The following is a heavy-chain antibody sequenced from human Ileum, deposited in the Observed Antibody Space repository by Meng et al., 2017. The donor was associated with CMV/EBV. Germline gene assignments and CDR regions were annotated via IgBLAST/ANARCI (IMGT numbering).Heavy chain of an antibody. CDR1: EDTCPDHC. V-gene: IGHV1-69*10. D-gene: IGHD1-26*01. Sequence: KVACQASEDTCPDHCISWVRQAPGKGLEWLGGIIPMRGIIDYAQNFKGRVTITADKSTSIAYLGLSSLRSADTAVYYCARGVGPFDPWGQGTLVTVSS. J-gene: IGHJ5*02. CDR3: ARGVGPFDP. CDR2: IIPMRGII.